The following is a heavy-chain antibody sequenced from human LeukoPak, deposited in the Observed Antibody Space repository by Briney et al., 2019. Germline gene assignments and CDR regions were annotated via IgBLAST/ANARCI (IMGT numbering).Heavy chain of an antibody. Sequence: ASVKVSCKASGYTFTGYYMHWVRQAPGQGLEWMGWINPNSGGTKYAQKFQGRVTMTRDTSISTAYMELSRLRSDDTAVYYCARDGVGISTTFDYWGQGTLVTVPS. CDR1: GYTFTGYY. CDR3: ARDGVGISTTFDY. D-gene: IGHD6-13*01. CDR2: INPNSGGT. V-gene: IGHV1-2*02. J-gene: IGHJ4*02.